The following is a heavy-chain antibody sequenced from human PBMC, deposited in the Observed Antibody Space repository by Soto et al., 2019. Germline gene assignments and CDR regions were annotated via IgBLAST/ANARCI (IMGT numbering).Heavy chain of an antibody. CDR1: GFTVSSNY. CDR3: AKSEPNGKYLDY. J-gene: IGHJ4*02. CDR2: IYSGGST. Sequence: GGSLRLSCAASGFTVSSNYMSWVRQAPGKGLEWVSVIYSGGSTYYADSVKGRFTISRDNSKNTLYLQMNSLRVEDTAVYYCAKSEPNGKYLDYWAQRALVTVSS. V-gene: IGHV3-53*05. D-gene: IGHD2-8*01.